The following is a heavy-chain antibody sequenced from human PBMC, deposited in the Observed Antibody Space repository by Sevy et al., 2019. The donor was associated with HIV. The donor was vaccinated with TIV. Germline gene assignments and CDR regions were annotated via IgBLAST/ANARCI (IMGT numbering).Heavy chain of an antibody. V-gene: IGHV4-4*07. CDR2: IYTSGST. Sequence: TLSLTCTVSGGSISSYYWSWIRQPAGKGLEWIGRIYTSGSTNYNPSLKSRVTMSVDTSKNQFSLKLSSVTAADTAVYYCARDDYGSGRAYYYYGMDVWGQGTTVTVSS. J-gene: IGHJ6*02. CDR1: GGSISSYY. CDR3: ARDDYGSGRAYYYYGMDV. D-gene: IGHD3-10*01.